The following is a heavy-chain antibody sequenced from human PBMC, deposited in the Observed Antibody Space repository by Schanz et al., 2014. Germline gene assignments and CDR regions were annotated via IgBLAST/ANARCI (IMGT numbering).Heavy chain of an antibody. V-gene: IGHV3-23*04. CDR2: LSEGGGGT. Sequence: EVQLVESGGGLVQPGGSLRLSCAASGFSVGNKYMNWVRQARGKGLEWVSALSEGGGGTHYADSVRGRFTISSDSSKNTLYLQMSSLRADDTAVYYCAKSQGSSFDSWGQGTLVTVSS. D-gene: IGHD6-13*01. CDR1: GFSVGNKY. J-gene: IGHJ4*02. CDR3: AKSQGSSFDS.